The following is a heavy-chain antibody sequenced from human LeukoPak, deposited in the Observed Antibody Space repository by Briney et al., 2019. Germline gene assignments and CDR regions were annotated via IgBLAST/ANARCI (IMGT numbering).Heavy chain of an antibody. Sequence: PGGSLRLSCAASGFTFDDYAMHWARQAPGKGLEWVSGISWNSVSIGYEDSVKGRFTISRDNAKNSLYLQMNSLRPEDTALYYCVKDRGLRNQWLQLTYDSWGQGTLVTVSS. D-gene: IGHD5-24*01. CDR3: VKDRGLRNQWLQLTYDS. CDR2: ISWNSVSI. CDR1: GFTFDDYA. V-gene: IGHV3-9*01. J-gene: IGHJ4*02.